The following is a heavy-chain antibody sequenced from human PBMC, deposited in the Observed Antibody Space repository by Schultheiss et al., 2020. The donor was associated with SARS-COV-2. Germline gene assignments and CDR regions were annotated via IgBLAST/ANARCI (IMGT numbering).Heavy chain of an antibody. J-gene: IGHJ4*02. CDR2: ISYDGSKK. CDR1: GFTFSSYG. Sequence: GGSLRLSCAASGFTFSSYGMHWVRQAPGEGLEWVAIISYDGSKKYYADSVRGRFTISRDNSKNTLHLQMNSLRAEDTAVYYCARDGVDGDNVGDFDFWGQGTLVTVSS. CDR3: ARDGVDGDNVGDFDF. V-gene: IGHV3-30*03. D-gene: IGHD4-17*01.